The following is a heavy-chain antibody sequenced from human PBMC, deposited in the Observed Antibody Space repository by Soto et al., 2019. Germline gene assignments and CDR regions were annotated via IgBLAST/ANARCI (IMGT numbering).Heavy chain of an antibody. J-gene: IGHJ4*02. CDR3: AKDRRAGGNYGFYSDF. CDR1: GFTFSSYG. V-gene: IGHV3-23*01. D-gene: IGHD3-16*01. Sequence: EVQLLESGGGLVQPGGSLRLSCAASGFTFSSYGMTWVRQAPGKGLEWVSFSSATGAGTYYADSVKARFTISRDNSKKALYLQMTSLRADDTTVYYCAKDRRAGGNYGFYSDFWGQGALVIVSS. CDR2: SSATGAGT.